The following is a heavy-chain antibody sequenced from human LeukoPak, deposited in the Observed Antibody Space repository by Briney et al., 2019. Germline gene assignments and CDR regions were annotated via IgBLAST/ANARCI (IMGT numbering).Heavy chain of an antibody. V-gene: IGHV4-59*08. Sequence: SETLSLTCTVSGGPISSYYWSWIRQPPGKGLEWIGYIYYSGSTNYNPSLKSRVTISVDTSKNQFSLKLSSVTAADTAVYYCASSAFYYYYGMDVWGQGTTVTVSS. CDR1: GGPISSYY. CDR3: ASSAFYYYYGMDV. J-gene: IGHJ6*02. CDR2: IYYSGST.